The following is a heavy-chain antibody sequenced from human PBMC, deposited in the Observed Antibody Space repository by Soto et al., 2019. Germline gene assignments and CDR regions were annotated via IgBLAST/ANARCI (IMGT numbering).Heavy chain of an antibody. J-gene: IGHJ6*02. CDR2: ISAYNGNT. V-gene: IGHV1-18*01. CDR1: GYTFTSYG. Sequence: GASVKLSCKASGYTFTSYGISWVRQAPGQGLEWMGWISAYNGNTNYAQKLQGRVTMTTDTSTSTAYMELRSLRSDDTAVYYCARGIYSYYYYGMDVWGQGTTVTVSS. CDR3: ARGIYSYYYYGMDV. D-gene: IGHD2-15*01.